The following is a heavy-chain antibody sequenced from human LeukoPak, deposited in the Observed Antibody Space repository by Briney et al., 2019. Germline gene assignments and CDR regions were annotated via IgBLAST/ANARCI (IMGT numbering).Heavy chain of an antibody. Sequence: ASVKVSCEASGLTITGVNFIHWVRQAPGQGPEWMGWINTNNGVTDYARKFQGRVTMTRDTSISTVYMELSRLTSDDMAMYYCTKDRLSKWFDPWGQGTLVTVSS. CDR3: TKDRLSKWFDP. CDR1: GLTITGVNF. D-gene: IGHD5-12*01. J-gene: IGHJ5*02. V-gene: IGHV1-2*02. CDR2: INTNNGVT.